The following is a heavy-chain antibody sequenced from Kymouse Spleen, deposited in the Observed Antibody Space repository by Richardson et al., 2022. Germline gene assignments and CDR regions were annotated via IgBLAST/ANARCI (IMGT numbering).Heavy chain of an antibody. CDR1: GFTFSSYG. CDR3: ASPHITIFGVVITPPTTTTVWTS. CDR2: IWYDGSNK. Sequence: QVQLVESGGGVVQPGRSLRLSCAASGFTFSSYGMHWVRQAPGKGLEWVAVIWYDGSNKYYADSVKGRFTISRDNSKNTLYLQMNSLRAEDTAVYYCASPHITIFGVVITPPTTTTVWTSGAKGPRSPSPQ. D-gene: IGHD3-3*01. V-gene: IGHV3-33*01. J-gene: IGHJ6*02.